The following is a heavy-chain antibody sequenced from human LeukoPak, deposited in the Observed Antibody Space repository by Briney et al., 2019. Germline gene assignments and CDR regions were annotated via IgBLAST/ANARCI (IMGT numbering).Heavy chain of an antibody. CDR3: AGRPTGYSSGYIH. D-gene: IGHD5-18*01. Sequence: GGPLRLSCAASGFTFSSYAMNWVRQAPGKGLDWVSVISGSAHKIRYADSVKGRFTISRDNSENIVYLQMNNLRVEDTAVYYCAGRPTGYSSGYIHWGQGTLVTVSS. V-gene: IGHV3-23*01. J-gene: IGHJ4*02. CDR2: ISGSAHKI. CDR1: GFTFSSYA.